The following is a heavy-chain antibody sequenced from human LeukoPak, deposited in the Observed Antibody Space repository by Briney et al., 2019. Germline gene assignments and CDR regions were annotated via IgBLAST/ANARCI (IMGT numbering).Heavy chain of an antibody. CDR1: GFTFSSYS. CDR3: ARGYYDFWSGDISGLFDY. CDR2: ISSSSSYI. J-gene: IGHJ4*02. Sequence: GGSLRLSCAASGFTFSSYSMNWVRQAPGKGLEWVSSISSSSSYIYYADSVKGRFTISRDNAKNSLYLQMNSLRAEDTAVYYCARGYYDFWSGDISGLFDYWGQGTLVTVSS. V-gene: IGHV3-21*01. D-gene: IGHD3-3*01.